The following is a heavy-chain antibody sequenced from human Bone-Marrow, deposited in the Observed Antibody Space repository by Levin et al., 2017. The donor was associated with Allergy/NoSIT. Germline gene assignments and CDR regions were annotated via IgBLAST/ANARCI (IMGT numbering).Heavy chain of an antibody. Sequence: KISCKASGSSFSTSAVQWVRQARGQRLEWIGWIVVGSGDTKYAQEFQERVTITRDMSTSTAYMELSRLRSEDTAVYYCAAEQVSSGYFSYYYYAMDVWGQGTTVTVSS. D-gene: IGHD6-19*01. CDR2: IVVGSGDT. CDR1: GSSFSTSA. J-gene: IGHJ6*02. CDR3: AAEQVSSGYFSYYYYAMDV. V-gene: IGHV1-58*01.